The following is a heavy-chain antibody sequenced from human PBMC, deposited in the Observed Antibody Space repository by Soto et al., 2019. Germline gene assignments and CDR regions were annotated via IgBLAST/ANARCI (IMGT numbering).Heavy chain of an antibody. V-gene: IGHV4-59*01. CDR2: IYYSGLT. CDR1: GDSTSSDY. CDR3: ARARGSSQNLDT. D-gene: IGHD6-13*01. Sequence: LSLTCSVSGDSTSSDYWSWIRRPPGKGLEWIGYIYYSGLTNYNPSLKSRLTISVDTSKNQFSLKLASVTAADTAVYYCARARGSSQNLDTWGQGALVTVSS. J-gene: IGHJ5*02.